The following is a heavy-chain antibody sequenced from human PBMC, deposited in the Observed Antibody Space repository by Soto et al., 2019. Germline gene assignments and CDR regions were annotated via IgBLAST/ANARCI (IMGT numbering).Heavy chain of an antibody. CDR3: ARRIVVVPAAIGWFDP. V-gene: IGHV4-31*03. Sequence: QVQLQESGPGLVKPSQTLSLTCTVSGGSISSGGYYWSWIRQHPGKGLEWIGYIYYSGSTYYNPSLKSRVTISVDTSKNQFSLKLSSVTAADTAVYYCARRIVVVPAAIGWFDPWGQGTLVTVSS. CDR1: GGSISSGGYY. CDR2: IYYSGST. D-gene: IGHD2-2*02. J-gene: IGHJ5*02.